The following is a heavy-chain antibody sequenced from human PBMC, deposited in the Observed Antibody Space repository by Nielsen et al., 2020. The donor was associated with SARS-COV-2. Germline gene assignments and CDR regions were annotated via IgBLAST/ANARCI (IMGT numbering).Heavy chain of an antibody. CDR3: AREPPSTIAARGWFDP. J-gene: IGHJ5*02. Sequence: WIRQPPGKGLEWIGYIYYSGSTYYNPSLKSRVTISVDTSKNQFSLKLSSVTAADTAVYYCAREPPSTIAARGWFDPWGQGTLVTVSS. D-gene: IGHD6-6*01. CDR2: IYYSGST. V-gene: IGHV4-31*02.